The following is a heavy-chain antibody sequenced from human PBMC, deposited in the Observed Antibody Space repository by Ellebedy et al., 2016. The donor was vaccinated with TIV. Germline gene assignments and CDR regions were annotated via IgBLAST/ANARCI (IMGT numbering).Heavy chain of an antibody. CDR1: GYIFTSYW. Sequence: PGGSLRLSCKGSGYIFTSYWIAWVRQMPGKGLEWVGIIYPGDSYTRYSPSFQGQVTMSADKSISTAHLQWSSLKASDTATYYCARRAMNCSSFSCDAGDVFDIWGQGTMVTVSS. V-gene: IGHV5-51*01. CDR3: ARRAMNCSSFSCDAGDVFDI. CDR2: IYPGDSYT. J-gene: IGHJ3*02. D-gene: IGHD2-2*01.